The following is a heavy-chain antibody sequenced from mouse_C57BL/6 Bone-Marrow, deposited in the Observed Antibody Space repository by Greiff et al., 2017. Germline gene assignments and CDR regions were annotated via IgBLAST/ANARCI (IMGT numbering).Heavy chain of an antibody. Sequence: QVQLQQSGPGLVAPSQSLSITCTVSGFSLTSYAISWVRQPPGKGLEWLGVIWTGGGTNYNSALKSRLSISKDNSKSQVFLKMNSLQTDDTARYYCARGTTVVAHWYFDVWGTGTTVTVSS. CDR1: GFSLTSYA. J-gene: IGHJ1*03. CDR2: IWTGGGT. D-gene: IGHD1-1*01. CDR3: ARGTTVVAHWYFDV. V-gene: IGHV2-9-1*01.